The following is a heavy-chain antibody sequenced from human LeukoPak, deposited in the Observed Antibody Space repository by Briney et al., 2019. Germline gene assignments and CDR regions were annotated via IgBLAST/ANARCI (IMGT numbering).Heavy chain of an antibody. J-gene: IGHJ4*02. CDR3: ARGVSAY. V-gene: IGHV1-8*02. CDR2: INPSSGNT. CDR1: GYTFTGYY. Sequence: ASVTVSCKASGYTFTGYYLHWVRQAPGQGLEWMGCINPSSGNTGYAQKFQGRVTMTRDTSISTAYMELSSLRSEETAVYYCARGVSAYWGEGALVTVSS. D-gene: IGHD2/OR15-2a*01.